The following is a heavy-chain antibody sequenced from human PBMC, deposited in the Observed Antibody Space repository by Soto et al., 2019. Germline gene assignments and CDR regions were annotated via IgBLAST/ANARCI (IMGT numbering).Heavy chain of an antibody. V-gene: IGHV4-38-2*02. J-gene: IGHJ4*02. D-gene: IGHD3-10*01. CDR2: IYHSGST. CDR3: ARESLPPIWFGETRDHYFDY. CDR1: GYSISSGYY. Sequence: LTCAVSGYSISSGYYWGWIRQPPGKGLEWIGSIYHSGSTYYNPSLKSRVTISVDTSKNQFSLKLSSVTAADTAVYYCARESLPPIWFGETRDHYFDYWGQGTLVTVSS.